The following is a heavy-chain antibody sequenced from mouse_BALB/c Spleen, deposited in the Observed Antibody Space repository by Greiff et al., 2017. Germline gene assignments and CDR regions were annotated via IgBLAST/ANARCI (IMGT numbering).Heavy chain of an antibody. CDR1: GFNIKDTY. Sequence: EVQLQQSGAELVKPGASVKLSCTASGFNIKDTYMHWVKQRPEQGLEWIGRIDPANGNTKYDPKFQGKATITADTSSNTAYLQLSSLTSEDTAVYYCARGGNYPYYYAMDYWGQGTSVTVSS. CDR3: ARGGNYPYYYAMDY. CDR2: IDPANGNT. V-gene: IGHV14-3*02. D-gene: IGHD2-1*01. J-gene: IGHJ4*01.